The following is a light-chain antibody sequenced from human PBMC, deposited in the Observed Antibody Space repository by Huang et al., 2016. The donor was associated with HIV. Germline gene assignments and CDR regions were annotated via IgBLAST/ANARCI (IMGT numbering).Light chain of an antibody. CDR1: QSVDDN. Sequence: EIVMTQSPATLSVSPGERATLSCRASQSVDDNLAWYQQQPGQAPRRRRYGASTRATGIPARFSGSGSGTEFNLTISSLQSEDFAVYFCQQYNKWPPWTFGQGTKVEIK. CDR3: QQYNKWPPWT. J-gene: IGKJ1*01. CDR2: GAS. V-gene: IGKV3-15*01.